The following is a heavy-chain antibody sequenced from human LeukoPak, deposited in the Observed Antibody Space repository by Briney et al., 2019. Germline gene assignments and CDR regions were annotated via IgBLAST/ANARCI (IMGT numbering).Heavy chain of an antibody. Sequence: SETLSLTCTVSGGSISSGGYYWSWIRQHPGKGLEWIGEIYHSGSTFYNPSLKSRVTISVDTSKNQFSLKLSSVTAADTAMYYCARHRLSARSGWDLNWFDPWGQGSLVTVSS. V-gene: IGHV4-39*01. J-gene: IGHJ5*02. D-gene: IGHD6-19*01. CDR1: GGSISSGGYY. CDR2: IYHSGST. CDR3: ARHRLSARSGWDLNWFDP.